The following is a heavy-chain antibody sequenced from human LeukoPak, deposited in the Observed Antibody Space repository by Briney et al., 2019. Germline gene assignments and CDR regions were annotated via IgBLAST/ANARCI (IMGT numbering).Heavy chain of an antibody. J-gene: IGHJ6*02. CDR3: AREIRETVVTRHYYYGIDV. CDR2: ISYDGSNK. D-gene: IGHD2-15*01. CDR1: GFTFSSYA. Sequence: GGSLRLSCAASGFTFSSYAMHWVRQAPGKGLEWVAVISYDGSNKYYADSVKGRFTISRDNSKNTLYLQMSSLRAEDTAVYYCAREIRETVVTRHYYYGIDVWGQGTTVTVSS. V-gene: IGHV3-30-3*01.